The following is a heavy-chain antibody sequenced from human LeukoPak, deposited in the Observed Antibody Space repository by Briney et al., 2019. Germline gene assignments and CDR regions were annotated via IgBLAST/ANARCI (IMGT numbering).Heavy chain of an antibody. CDR3: AREGCSGGSCYSTNYYGMDV. J-gene: IGHJ6*02. CDR2: IIPILGIA. Sequence: SVKVSCKASGGTFSSYAISWARQAPGQGLEWMGRIIPILGIANYAQKFQGRVTITADKSTSTAYMELSSLRSEDTAVYYCAREGCSGGSCYSTNYYGMDVWGQGTTVTVSS. CDR1: GGTFSSYA. V-gene: IGHV1-69*04. D-gene: IGHD2-15*01.